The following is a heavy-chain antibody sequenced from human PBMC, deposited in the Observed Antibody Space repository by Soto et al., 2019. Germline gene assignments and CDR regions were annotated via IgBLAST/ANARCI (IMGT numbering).Heavy chain of an antibody. D-gene: IGHD3-22*01. Sequence: EASVKVSCKASGYTFITYDINWVRQAPGQGLEWMGIINPSGGSTSYAQKFQGRVTMTRDTSTSTVYMELSSLRSEDTAAYYCAREEDYYDSSGYQGTLYYFDYWGQGTLVTVSS. CDR3: AREEDYYDSSGYQGTLYYFDY. J-gene: IGHJ4*02. CDR2: INPSGGST. CDR1: GYTFITYD. V-gene: IGHV1-46*01.